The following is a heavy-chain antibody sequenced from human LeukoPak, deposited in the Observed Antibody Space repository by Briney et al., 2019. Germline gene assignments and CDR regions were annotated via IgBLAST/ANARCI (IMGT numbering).Heavy chain of an antibody. D-gene: IGHD3-9*01. CDR1: GFTFSTYW. V-gene: IGHV3-74*01. CDR2: IETDGSST. J-gene: IGHJ4*02. CDR3: ARDQPFYDILTGTDY. Sequence: GGSLRLSCAASGFTFSTYWMHWVRQAPGKGLVWVSRIETDGSSTTYADSVKGRFTISRDNAKNSLYLQMNSLRAEDTAVYYCARDQPFYDILTGTDYWGQGTLVTVSS.